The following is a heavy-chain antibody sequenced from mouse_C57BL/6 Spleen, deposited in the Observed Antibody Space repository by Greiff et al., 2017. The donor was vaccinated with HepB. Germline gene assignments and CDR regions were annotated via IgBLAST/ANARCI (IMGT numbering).Heavy chain of an antibody. Sequence: DVQLVESEGGLVQPGSSMKLSCTASGFTFSDYYMAWVRQVPEKGLEWVANINYDGSSTYYLDSLKSRFIISRDNAKNILYLQMSSLKSEDTATYYCARDDGYYGFDVWGTGTTVTVSS. D-gene: IGHD2-3*01. CDR3: ARDDGYYGFDV. CDR2: INYDGSST. V-gene: IGHV5-16*01. CDR1: GFTFSDYY. J-gene: IGHJ1*03.